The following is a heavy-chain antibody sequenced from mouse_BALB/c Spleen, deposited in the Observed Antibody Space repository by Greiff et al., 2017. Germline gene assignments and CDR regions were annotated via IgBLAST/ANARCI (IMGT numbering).Heavy chain of an antibody. CDR3: ARKAYGNYFAMDY. D-gene: IGHD2-1*01. Sequence: VQLQQSGPQLVRPGASVKISCKASGYSFTSYWMHWVKQRPGQGLEWIGMIDPSDSETRLNQKFKDKATLTVDKSSSTAYMQLSSPTSEDSAVYYCARKAYGNYFAMDYWGQGTSVTVSS. J-gene: IGHJ4*01. CDR2: IDPSDSET. CDR1: GYSFTSYW. V-gene: IGHV1S127*01.